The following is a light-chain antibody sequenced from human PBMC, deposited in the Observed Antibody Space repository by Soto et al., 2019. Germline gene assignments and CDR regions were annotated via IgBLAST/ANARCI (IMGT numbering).Light chain of an antibody. Sequence: DIQMTQSPSSLSASVGDRVTITCRASQSISSYLNWYQQKPGKAPKLLFYAASNLPSGGPLRFSEGVSGTIFSLNISSLQTKDFATYYCQQSYSTPLTLGQGNKMEIK. CDR2: AAS. V-gene: IGKV1-39*01. CDR3: QQSYSTPLT. J-gene: IGKJ2*01. CDR1: QSISSY.